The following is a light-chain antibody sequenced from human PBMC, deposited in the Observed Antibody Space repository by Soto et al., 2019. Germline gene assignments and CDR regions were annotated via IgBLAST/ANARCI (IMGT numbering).Light chain of an antibody. V-gene: IGKV1-17*01. CDR3: LQHSTYPLT. CDR1: QGIRND. CDR2: AAS. Sequence: DIQMTQFPSSLSASVGDRVTITCRASQGIRNDLAWYQQKPGKAPKRLIYAASSLQRGAPSRFSGSGSGTGFTLAISSLQPKDFATFYCLQHSTYPLTFGQGTKVEIK. J-gene: IGKJ1*01.